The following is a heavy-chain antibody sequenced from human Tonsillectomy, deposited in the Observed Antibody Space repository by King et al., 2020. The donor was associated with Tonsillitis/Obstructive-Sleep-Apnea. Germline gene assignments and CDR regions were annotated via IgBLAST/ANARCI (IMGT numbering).Heavy chain of an antibody. V-gene: IGHV3-30*04. CDR3: ARESVLRCLEWFSYGIDV. CDR1: RFTFSTYA. Sequence: VQLVVSGGGVVQPGRPLRLSCAASRFTFSTYAMHWVRQAPGRGLEGVAVISYDGSNKYYADSVTGRFTISRDNYKNTLYLQMNSLRAEDTAVYTCARESVLRCLEWFSYGIDVWGQGTTVTVSS. J-gene: IGHJ6*02. D-gene: IGHD3-3*01. CDR2: ISYDGSNK.